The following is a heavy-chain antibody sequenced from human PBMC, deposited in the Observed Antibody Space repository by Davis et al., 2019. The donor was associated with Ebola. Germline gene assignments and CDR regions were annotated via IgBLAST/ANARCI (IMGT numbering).Heavy chain of an antibody. J-gene: IGHJ4*02. CDR1: GDTFTTYA. CDR3: ARAQFPTTSDH. D-gene: IGHD1-1*01. V-gene: IGHV1-3*01. Sequence: ASVKVSCKASGDTFTTYAVHWVRQAPGQRLEWMGWINAGNGNTKYSEKFLGRVTITRDTSASTAYMELSSLKSEDTAVYYCARAQFPTTSDHWGQGTLVTVSS. CDR2: INAGNGNT.